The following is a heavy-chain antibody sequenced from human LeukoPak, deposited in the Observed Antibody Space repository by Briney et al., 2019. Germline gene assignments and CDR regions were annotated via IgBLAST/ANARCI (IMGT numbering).Heavy chain of an antibody. CDR1: GFTFSSYG. D-gene: IGHD6-19*01. CDR3: AKDSVDSSGWYERGDAFDI. CDR2: ISYDGSNK. V-gene: IGHV3-30*18. Sequence: GRSLRLSCAASGFTFSSYGMHWVRQAPGKGLEWVAVISYDGSNKYYADSVKGRFTISRDNSKNTLYLQMNSLRAEDTAVYYCAKDSVDSSGWYERGDAFDIWGQGTMVTVSS. J-gene: IGHJ3*02.